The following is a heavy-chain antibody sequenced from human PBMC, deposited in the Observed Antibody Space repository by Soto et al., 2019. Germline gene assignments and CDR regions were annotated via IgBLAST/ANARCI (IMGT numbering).Heavy chain of an antibody. V-gene: IGHV3-11*01. D-gene: IGHD2-21*02. CDR1: GFTFRDYY. CDR3: ARDNCGGGDCYSNYGMDV. J-gene: IGHJ6*02. Sequence: GGSLRLSCAASGFTFRDYYSSWIRQAPGKGPEWVSYISSSGSTIYYADSVKGRFTISRDNAKNSLYLQMNSLRAEDTAVYYCARDNCGGGDCYSNYGMDVWGQGTTVTVSS. CDR2: ISSSGSTI.